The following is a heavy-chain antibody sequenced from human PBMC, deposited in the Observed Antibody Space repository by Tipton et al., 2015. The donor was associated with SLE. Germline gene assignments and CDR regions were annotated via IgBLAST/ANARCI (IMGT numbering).Heavy chain of an antibody. J-gene: IGHJ6*03. V-gene: IGHV4-38-2*01. D-gene: IGHD3-3*01. Sequence: TLSLTCAVSGYSISSGYYWGWIRQSPGKGLEWIGSMYHSGSTYYNPSLKSRVTISIDTSKNQFSLKLSSVTAADTAVYYCACDFWSSYYYYYVDVWGKGATVTVSS. CDR3: ACDFWSSYYYYYVDV. CDR2: MYHSGST. CDR1: GYSISSGYY.